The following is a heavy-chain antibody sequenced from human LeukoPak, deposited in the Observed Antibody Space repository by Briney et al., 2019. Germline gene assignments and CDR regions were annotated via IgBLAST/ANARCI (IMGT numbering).Heavy chain of an antibody. V-gene: IGHV3-7*01. CDR3: AKVAKYYYGSETYYFFEH. Sequence: GGSLRLSCAASGFTFTTYWMTWVRQAPGKGLEWVASINQDGTEKYYVDSVKGRFTISRDNAKNSLYPQMNSLRVEDTAVFYCAKVAKYYYGSETYYFFEHWGQGTPVTASS. CDR2: INQDGTEK. J-gene: IGHJ4*02. D-gene: IGHD3-10*01. CDR1: GFTFTTYW.